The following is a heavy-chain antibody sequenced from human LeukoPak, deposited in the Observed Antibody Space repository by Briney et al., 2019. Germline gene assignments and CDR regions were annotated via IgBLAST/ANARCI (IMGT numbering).Heavy chain of an antibody. V-gene: IGHV3-7*01. J-gene: IGHJ4*02. CDR2: IKEDGSIQ. Sequence: PGGSLRPSRFPSGLTFSFYWMTSVRQAPGKGLEWLANIKEDGSIQYYLDSVRGRFTISRDNAKTSVYLQMNSLRADDTAVYYCARDVWTGVAVSDYWGQGTLVTVSS. D-gene: IGHD6-19*01. CDR3: ARDVWTGVAVSDY. CDR1: GLTFSFYW.